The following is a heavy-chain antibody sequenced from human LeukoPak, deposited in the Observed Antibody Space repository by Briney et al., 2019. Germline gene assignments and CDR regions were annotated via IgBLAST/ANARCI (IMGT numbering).Heavy chain of an antibody. CDR1: GCTFSDHY. D-gene: IGHD2-2*01. Sequence: GGSLRLSCAASGCTFSDHYMDWVRQAPGKGLEGVGRTRNKSNRYTTEYAASVKGRFTISTDDSKNSLYLQVNSLKTEDTAVYYCAREMAAAYCSSTSCYPDAFDIWGQGTMVTVSS. CDR3: AREMAAAYCSSTSCYPDAFDI. V-gene: IGHV3-72*01. J-gene: IGHJ3*02. CDR2: TRNKSNRYTT.